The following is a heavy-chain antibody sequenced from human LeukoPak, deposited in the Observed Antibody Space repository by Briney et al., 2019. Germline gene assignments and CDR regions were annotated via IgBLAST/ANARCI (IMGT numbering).Heavy chain of an antibody. CDR1: GGTFSSYA. V-gene: IGHV1-18*01. CDR2: ISAYNGNT. J-gene: IGHJ5*02. CDR3: ASLRRGYSYGYWFDP. Sequence: ASVKVSCKASGGTFSSYAISWVRQAPGQGLEWMGWISAYNGNTNYAQKLQGRVTMTTDTSTSTAYMELRSLRSDDTAVYYCASLRRGYSYGYWFDPWGQGTLVTVSS. D-gene: IGHD5-18*01.